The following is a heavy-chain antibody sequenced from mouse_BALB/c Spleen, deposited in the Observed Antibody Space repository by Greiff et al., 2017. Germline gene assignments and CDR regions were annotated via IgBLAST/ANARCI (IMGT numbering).Heavy chain of an antibody. CDR3: AVTGTLYAMDY. CDR2: IDPENGNT. J-gene: IGHJ4*01. D-gene: IGHD4-1*01. CDR1: GFNIKDYY. Sequence: DVKLVESGAELVRPGALVKLSCKASGFNIKDYYMHWVKQRPEQGLEWIGWIDPENGNTIYDPKFQGKASITADTSSNTAYLQLSSLTSEDTAVYYCAVTGTLYAMDYWGQGTSVTVSS. V-gene: IGHV14-1*02.